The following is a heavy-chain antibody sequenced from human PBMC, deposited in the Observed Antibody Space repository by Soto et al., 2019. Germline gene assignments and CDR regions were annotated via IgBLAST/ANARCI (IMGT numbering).Heavy chain of an antibody. V-gene: IGHV3-49*03. J-gene: IGHJ6*02. D-gene: IGHD3-10*01. CDR1: GFTFGDYA. CDR2: IRNKGYGGTT. CDR3: RIAEYEFYYYYGMDV. Sequence: GGSLRLSCTASGFTFGDYAMSWFRQAPGKGLEWVGFIRNKGYGGTTEYAASVRGRFSISRDDSKSIAYLQMNSLKTEDTAVYYCRIAEYEFYYYYGMDVWGQGTSVTAS.